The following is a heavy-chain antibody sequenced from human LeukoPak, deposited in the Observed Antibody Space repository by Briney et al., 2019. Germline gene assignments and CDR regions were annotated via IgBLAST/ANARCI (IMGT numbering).Heavy chain of an antibody. V-gene: IGHV4-39*01. CDR2: IYYSGST. J-gene: IGHJ3*02. CDR1: GGSISSSSYY. CDR3: ARHYTWIVRDDAFDI. D-gene: IGHD1-20*01. Sequence: PSETLSLTCTVSGGSISSSSYYWGWIRQPPGKGLEWIGSIYYSGSTYYNLSLKSRVTISVDTSKNQFSLKLSSVTAADTAVYYCARHYTWIVRDDAFDIWGQGTMVTVSS.